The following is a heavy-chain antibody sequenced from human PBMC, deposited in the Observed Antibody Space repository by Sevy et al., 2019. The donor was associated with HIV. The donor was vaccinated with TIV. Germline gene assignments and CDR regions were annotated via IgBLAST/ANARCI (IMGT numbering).Heavy chain of an antibody. CDR1: GGSIRSVYW. J-gene: IGHJ5*02. CDR3: ARGGGTPRGFDP. CDR2: IYHRGYT. V-gene: IGHV4-4*02. D-gene: IGHD3-16*01. Sequence: SETLSLTCAVSGGSIRSVYWWHWVRQPPGKGLEWIGEIYHRGYTNYNPSLKSRVTISVDNFKNRFSLNLYSVTAADTAGYYCARGGGTPRGFDPWGQGSLVTVSS.